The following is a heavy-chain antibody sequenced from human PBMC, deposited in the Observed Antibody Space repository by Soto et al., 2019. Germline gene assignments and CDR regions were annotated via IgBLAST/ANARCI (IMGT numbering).Heavy chain of an antibody. V-gene: IGHV3-30*18. CDR3: ANGGAYCNGGSCLAPFDY. D-gene: IGHD2-15*01. CDR2: ISYDGSKK. J-gene: IGHJ4*02. Sequence: GGSLRLSCAASGFTFSTFGMHWVRQAPGKGLEWVAVISYDGSKKYFADSVKGRFTISRDNSKNTLFLQMNSLRAEDTAVYYCANGGAYCNGGSCLAPFDYWGQGTLVTVSS. CDR1: GFTFSTFG.